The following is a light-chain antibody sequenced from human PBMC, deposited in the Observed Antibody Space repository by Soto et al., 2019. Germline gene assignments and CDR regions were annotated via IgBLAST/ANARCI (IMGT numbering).Light chain of an antibody. CDR3: NSYTSSSTHV. CDR1: SSVVGAYNF. Sequence: QSALAQPASVSGSPGQSITISCTGTSSVVGAYNFVSWYQQHTGKAPKLMIYDVTNRPSGVSDRFSGSKSGNMASLSISGLQAEDEADYYCNSYTSSSTHVSGTGTKVTVL. J-gene: IGLJ1*01. V-gene: IGLV2-14*01. CDR2: DVT.